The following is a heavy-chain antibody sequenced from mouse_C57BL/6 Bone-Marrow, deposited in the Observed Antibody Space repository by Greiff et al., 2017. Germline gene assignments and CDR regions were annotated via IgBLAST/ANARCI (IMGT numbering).Heavy chain of an antibody. CDR1: GYTFTSYG. CDR3: ARPLDGYYGDWYFEV. J-gene: IGHJ1*03. D-gene: IGHD2-3*01. Sequence: QVQLQQSGAELARPGASVKLSCKASGYTFTSYGISWVKQRTGQGLEWIGEIYPRSGNTYYNEKFKGKATLTADKSSSTAYMELRSLTSEDSAVYFCARPLDGYYGDWYFEVWGTGTTVTVSS. V-gene: IGHV1-81*01. CDR2: IYPRSGNT.